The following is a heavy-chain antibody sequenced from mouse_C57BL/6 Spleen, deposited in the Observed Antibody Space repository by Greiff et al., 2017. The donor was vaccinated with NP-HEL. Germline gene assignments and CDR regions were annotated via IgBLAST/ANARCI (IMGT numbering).Heavy chain of an antibody. CDR1: GYAFSSSW. J-gene: IGHJ2*01. Sequence: QVQLQQSGAELVKPGASVKISCKASGYAFSSSWMNWVKQRPGKGLEWIGRIYPGDGDTNYNGNVKGKATLTADKSYRTAYMQLSSLTSEDSAVYFCARGRYYDPDYWGQGTTLTVSS. D-gene: IGHD1-1*01. V-gene: IGHV1-82*01. CDR3: ARGRYYDPDY. CDR2: IYPGDGDT.